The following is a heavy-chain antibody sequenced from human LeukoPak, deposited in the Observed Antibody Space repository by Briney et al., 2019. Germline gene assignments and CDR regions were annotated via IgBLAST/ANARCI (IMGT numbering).Heavy chain of an antibody. D-gene: IGHD3-16*02. V-gene: IGHV3-30-3*01. Sequence: GGSLRLSCAASGFTFSSYAMHWVRQAPGKGLEWVAVISYDGINKYYADSVKGRFTISRDNSKNTLYLQMNALRAEDTAVYYCARDPRWRFDYWGQGTLVTVSS. CDR1: GFTFSSYA. J-gene: IGHJ4*02. CDR2: ISYDGINK. CDR3: ARDPRWRFDY.